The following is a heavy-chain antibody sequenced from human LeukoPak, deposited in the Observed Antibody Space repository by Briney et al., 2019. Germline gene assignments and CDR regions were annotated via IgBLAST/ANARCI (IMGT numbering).Heavy chain of an antibody. J-gene: IGHJ5*02. CDR2: IYYSGTT. D-gene: IGHD3-22*01. V-gene: IGHV4-59*01. Sequence: SETLSLTCTVSGGSISSYYWSWIRQPPGKGLEWIGYIYYSGTTNYNPSLKSRVTISVDTSKNQFSLKLSSVTAADTAVYYCARLSYDSSGYYYNWFDPWGQGTLVTVSS. CDR1: GGSISSYY. CDR3: ARLSYDSSGYYYNWFDP.